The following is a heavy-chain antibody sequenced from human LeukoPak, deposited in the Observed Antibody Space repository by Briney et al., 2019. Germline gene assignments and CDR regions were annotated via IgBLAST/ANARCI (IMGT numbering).Heavy chain of an antibody. Sequence: PGGSLRLSCAASGFTFSSYGMHWVRQAPGKGLEWVADIKEDGSEKYYVDSVKGRFTISRDNAKNSLFLQMISLRAEDTAVYYCALTPDYYGSGSFDYWSQGTLVTVSS. CDR2: IKEDGSEK. CDR3: ALTPDYYGSGSFDY. D-gene: IGHD3-10*01. V-gene: IGHV3-7*01. J-gene: IGHJ4*02. CDR1: GFTFSSYG.